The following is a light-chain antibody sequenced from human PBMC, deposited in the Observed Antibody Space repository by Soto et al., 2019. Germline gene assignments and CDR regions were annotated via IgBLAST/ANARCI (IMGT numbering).Light chain of an antibody. J-gene: IGKJ2*01. V-gene: IGKV1-39*01. CDR3: QQSFTIPKT. CDR2: AAS. CDR1: QGISSY. Sequence: RVAQSPSSLSSSVGYRFTITFRSSQGISSYLAWYQQKPGKAPKLLIYAASTLQSGVPSRFSGSGSGTDFTLTISSLQLEDLATYYCQQSFTIPKTFGQGTKVDVK.